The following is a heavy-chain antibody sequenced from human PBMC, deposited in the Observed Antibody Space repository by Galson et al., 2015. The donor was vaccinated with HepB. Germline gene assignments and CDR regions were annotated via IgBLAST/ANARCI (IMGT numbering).Heavy chain of an antibody. CDR3: ARGGRLWELSSFDY. D-gene: IGHD3-16*02. CDR1: GYPFTSLA. Sequence: SVKVSCKASGYPFTSLAISWVRQAPGQGLEWMGWISPYHDNTNYVQKYQGRVTMTTDTSTSTAYLELRSLTADDTAVYYCARGGRLWELSSFDYWGQGTMVTVSP. CDR2: ISPYHDNT. J-gene: IGHJ4*02. V-gene: IGHV1-18*04.